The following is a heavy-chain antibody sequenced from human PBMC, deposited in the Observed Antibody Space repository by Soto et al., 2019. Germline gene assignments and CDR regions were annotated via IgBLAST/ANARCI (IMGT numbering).Heavy chain of an antibody. V-gene: IGHV3-30-3*01. Sequence: GGSLRLSCAASGFTFSSYAMHWVRQAPGKGLEWVAVISYDGSNKYYADSVKGRFTISRDNSKNTLYLQMNSLRAEDTAVYYCALDGGYWGQGTLVTVSS. CDR2: ISYDGSNK. CDR1: GFTFSSYA. D-gene: IGHD3-10*01. J-gene: IGHJ4*02. CDR3: ALDGGY.